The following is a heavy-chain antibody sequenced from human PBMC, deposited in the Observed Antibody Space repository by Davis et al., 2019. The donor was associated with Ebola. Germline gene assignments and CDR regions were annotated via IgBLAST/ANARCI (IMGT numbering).Heavy chain of an antibody. CDR1: GGSISTHY. J-gene: IGHJ5*02. CDR3: ARAPIAGAGTRWGTRWFDP. CDR2: VYYSGST. V-gene: IGHV4-59*11. D-gene: IGHD6-13*01. Sequence: PSETLSLTCTVSGGSISTHYWNWIRQPPGKGLEWIGYVYYSGSTHYNPSLKSRVTISVDTSKNQFSLNLSSVTAADTAVYYCARAPIAGAGTRWGTRWFDPWGQGTLVSVSS.